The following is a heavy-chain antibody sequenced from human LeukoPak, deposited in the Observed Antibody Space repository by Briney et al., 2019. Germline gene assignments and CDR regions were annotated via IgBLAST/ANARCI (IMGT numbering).Heavy chain of an antibody. J-gene: IGHJ2*01. CDR1: GYTFTGYY. Sequence: ASVKVSCKASGYTFTGYYMHWVRQAPGQGLEWMGIINPSGGSTSYAQKFQGRVTMTRDTSTSTVYMELSSLRSEDTAVYYCARDWGCSSTSCYGIYWYFDLWGRGTLVTVSS. D-gene: IGHD2-2*01. CDR3: ARDWGCSSTSCYGIYWYFDL. V-gene: IGHV1-46*01. CDR2: INPSGGST.